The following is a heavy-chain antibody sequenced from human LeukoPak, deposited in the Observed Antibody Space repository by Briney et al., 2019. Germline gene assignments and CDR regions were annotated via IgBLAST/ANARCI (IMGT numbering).Heavy chain of an antibody. CDR1: GYSISSDYY. V-gene: IGHV4-38-2*02. CDR3: ARGDYDFWSGP. D-gene: IGHD3-3*01. Sequence: SETLSLTCTVSGYSISSDYYWGWIRQPPGKGLEWIGSIYHSGSTYYTPSLKSRVTISVDTSKNQFSLKLSSVTAADTAVYYCARGDYDFWSGPWGQGTLVTVSS. CDR2: IYHSGST. J-gene: IGHJ5*02.